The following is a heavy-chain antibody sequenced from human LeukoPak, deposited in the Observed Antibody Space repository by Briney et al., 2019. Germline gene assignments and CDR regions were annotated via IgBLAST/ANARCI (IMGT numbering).Heavy chain of an antibody. CDR3: ARGGGLDV. CDR2: IKVDGSEK. Sequence: PGGSLRLSCVVSGFTFSNFWMSWVRQAPGKGLEWVANIKVDGSEKYYAESVKGRFTISRDNAENSLYLQMSNLRAEDTAVYFCARGGGLDVWGQGATVTVSS. CDR1: GFTFSNFW. V-gene: IGHV3-7*03. D-gene: IGHD3-16*01. J-gene: IGHJ6*02.